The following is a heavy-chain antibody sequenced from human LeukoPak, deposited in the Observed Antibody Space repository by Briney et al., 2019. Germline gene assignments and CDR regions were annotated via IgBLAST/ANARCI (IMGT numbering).Heavy chain of an antibody. D-gene: IGHD3-10*01. CDR1: GFTVSSNH. V-gene: IGHV3-53*01. Sequence: PGGSLRLSCAASGFTVSSNHMSWVRQAPGKGLEWVSLIYSGGGTYYADSVKGRFTISRDNSKNTVYLQVSSLRADDTAVYYCAKDSRGANFFGDLDYWGQGTLVTVSS. J-gene: IGHJ4*02. CDR3: AKDSRGANFFGDLDY. CDR2: IYSGGGT.